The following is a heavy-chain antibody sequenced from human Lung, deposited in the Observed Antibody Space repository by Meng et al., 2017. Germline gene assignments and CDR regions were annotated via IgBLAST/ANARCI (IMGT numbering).Heavy chain of an antibody. CDR3: ARGPTTMAHDFDY. D-gene: IGHD4-11*01. J-gene: IGHJ4*02. CDR1: GGSFSDYY. V-gene: IGHV4-34*01. Sequence: GRLQQWGAGLLEPSAPLSLTCVVSGGSFSDYYWSWIRQPPGKGLEWIGEINHSGSTNYNPSLESRATISVDTSQNNLSLKLSSVTAADSAVYYCARGPTTMAHDFDYWGQGTLVTVSS. CDR2: INHSGST.